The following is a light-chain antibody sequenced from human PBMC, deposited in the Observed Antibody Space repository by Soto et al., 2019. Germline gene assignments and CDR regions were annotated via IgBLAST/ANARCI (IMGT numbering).Light chain of an antibody. CDR3: TSYTSSSTLDV. CDR2: DVT. V-gene: IGLV2-14*01. J-gene: IGLJ1*01. Sequence: QSALAQPASVSGSPGQSITISCTGTSSDVGGYNYVSWYQQYPGKAPKLMIYDVTNRPSGVSNRFSGSKSGNTASLSISGLQAEDYVEYYCTSYTSSSTLDVFGTGTSSPS. CDR1: SSDVGGYNY.